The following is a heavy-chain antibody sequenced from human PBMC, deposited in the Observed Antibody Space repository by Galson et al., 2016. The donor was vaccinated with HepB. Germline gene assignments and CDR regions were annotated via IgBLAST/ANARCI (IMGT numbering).Heavy chain of an antibody. J-gene: IGHJ4*02. CDR1: GFTFSNYA. CDR3: ARGLHKNTGYCFDA. V-gene: IGHV3-30-3*01. Sequence: SLRLSCAASGFTFSNYALHWVRQAPGKALEWLAVISYDGDTTYYADSVRGRFSISRDNPKNTLYLQMNSLGPDDTASYYCARGLHKNTGYCFDAWGQGTLVSVSS. CDR2: ISYDGDTT. D-gene: IGHD2/OR15-2a*01.